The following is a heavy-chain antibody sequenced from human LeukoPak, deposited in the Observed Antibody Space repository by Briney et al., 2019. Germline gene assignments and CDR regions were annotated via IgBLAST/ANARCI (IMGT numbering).Heavy chain of an antibody. CDR3: AKDLAHYDFWSGSWFDH. CDR2: ISGSGTST. D-gene: IGHD3-3*01. CDR1: GFSISSSA. J-gene: IGHJ5*02. V-gene: IGHV3-23*01. Sequence: GGSLRLSCVASGFSISSSALNWVRQAPGKGLEWVSSISGSGTSTYYADSVKGRLTISRDNSKNTLYLQMNSLRAEDTAVYYCAKDLAHYDFWSGSWFDHWGQGTLVTVSS.